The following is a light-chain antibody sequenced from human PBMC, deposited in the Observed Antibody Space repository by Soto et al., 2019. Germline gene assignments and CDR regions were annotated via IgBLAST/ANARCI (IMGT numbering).Light chain of an antibody. Sequence: QSALTQPPSASGSPGQSVTISCTGTSSDVGGYNYVSWYQQHPGKAPKLMIYEVSKRPSGVPDRFSGAKSGNTASLTVSGPHAEDEADYYCSSYAGSNNVFGTGTKPTVL. CDR2: EVS. CDR1: SSDVGGYNY. J-gene: IGLJ1*01. CDR3: SSYAGSNNV. V-gene: IGLV2-8*01.